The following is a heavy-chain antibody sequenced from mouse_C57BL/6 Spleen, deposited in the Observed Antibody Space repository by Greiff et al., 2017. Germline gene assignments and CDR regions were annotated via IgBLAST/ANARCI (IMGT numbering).Heavy chain of an antibody. CDR1: GFTFSSYG. CDR3: ARQGTTAAYWYFDV. Sequence: DVHLVESGGDLVKPGGSLKLSCAASGFTFSSYGMSWVRQTPDKRLEWVATISSGGSYTYYPDSVKGRFTISRDNAKNTLYLQMSSLKSEDTAMYYCARQGTTAAYWYFDVWGTGTTVTVSS. V-gene: IGHV5-6*01. CDR2: ISSGGSYT. D-gene: IGHD1-2*01. J-gene: IGHJ1*03.